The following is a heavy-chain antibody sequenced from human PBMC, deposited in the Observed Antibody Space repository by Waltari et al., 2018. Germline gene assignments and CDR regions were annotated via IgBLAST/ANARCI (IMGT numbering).Heavy chain of an antibody. CDR2: INHSGST. CDR3: ARVEMGAMSDP. Sequence: QVQLQQWVAGLLKPSETLSLTCAVYGGSFSGYYWSWIRQPPGKGLEWIGEINHSGSTNYNPSLKSRVTISVDTSKNQFSLKLSSVTAADTAVYYCARVEMGAMSDPWGQGTLVTVSS. D-gene: IGHD1-26*01. V-gene: IGHV4-34*01. CDR1: GGSFSGYY. J-gene: IGHJ5*02.